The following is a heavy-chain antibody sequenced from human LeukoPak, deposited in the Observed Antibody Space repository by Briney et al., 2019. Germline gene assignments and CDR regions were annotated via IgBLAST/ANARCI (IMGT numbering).Heavy chain of an antibody. CDR3: ARDSEGRGSGYYFYYMDV. Sequence: SETLSLTCTVSGGSINNYFWSWIRQPAGKGLEWIGRIHTTRNTNYNPSLKSRVTMSLDTSKNHFSLKVSSVTAADTAVYYCARDSEGRGSGYYFYYMDVWGKGTTVTVSS. CDR1: GGSINNYF. CDR2: IHTTRNT. D-gene: IGHD2-15*01. J-gene: IGHJ6*03. V-gene: IGHV4-4*07.